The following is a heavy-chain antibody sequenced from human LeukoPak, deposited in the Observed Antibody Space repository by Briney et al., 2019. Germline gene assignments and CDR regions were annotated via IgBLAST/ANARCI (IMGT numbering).Heavy chain of an antibody. Sequence: SETLSLTCTVSGGSISSGDYYWRWIRQPPGKGLEWIGYIYYSGSTYYNPSLKSRVTISVDTSKNQFSLKLSSVTAADTAVYYCARDPWVAPSYFDYWGQGTLVTVSS. CDR3: ARDPWVAPSYFDY. CDR2: IYYSGST. J-gene: IGHJ4*02. CDR1: GGSISSGDYY. D-gene: IGHD5-12*01. V-gene: IGHV4-30-4*08.